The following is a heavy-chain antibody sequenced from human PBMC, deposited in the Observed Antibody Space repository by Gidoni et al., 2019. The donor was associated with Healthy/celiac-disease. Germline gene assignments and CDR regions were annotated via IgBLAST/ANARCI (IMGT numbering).Heavy chain of an antibody. CDR2: IYYSGST. CDR3: ARAVYCSSTSCYEDYYYYYMDV. J-gene: IGHJ6*03. CDR1: GGSISSYY. D-gene: IGHD2-2*01. V-gene: IGHV4-59*01. Sequence: QVQLQESGPGLVKPSETLSLTFTVSGGSISSYYWSWIRQPPGKGLEWIGYIYYSGSTNYNPSLKSRVTISVDTSKNQFSLKLSSVTAADTAVYYCARAVYCSSTSCYEDYYYYYMDVWGKGTTVTVSS.